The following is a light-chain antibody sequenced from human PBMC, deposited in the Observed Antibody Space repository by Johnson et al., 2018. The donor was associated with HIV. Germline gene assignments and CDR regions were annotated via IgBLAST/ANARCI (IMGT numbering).Light chain of an antibody. J-gene: IGLJ1*01. CDR1: SSNIGKNY. CDR3: ATWDSSLSAYV. V-gene: IGLV1-51*01. CDR2: DND. Sequence: QSVLTQPPSVSAAPGQKVTISCSGSSSNIGKNYVSWYCHLPGTAPKLLIYDNDKRPSGIPDRFSASKSGSSATLGITGLQTGDEADYYCATWDSSLSAYVFGPGTKVTIL.